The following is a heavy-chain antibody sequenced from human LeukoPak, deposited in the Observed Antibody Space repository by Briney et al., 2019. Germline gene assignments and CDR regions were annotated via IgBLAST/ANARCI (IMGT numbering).Heavy chain of an antibody. D-gene: IGHD1-14*01. CDR3: ARVSDHYFDY. V-gene: IGHV5-51*01. CDR2: IYPGDSDT. Sequence: GESLQIPCQASGSSFTSYWIGWVRQMPGKGLEWMGIIYPGDSDTRYSPSFQGQVTISADKSISTAYLRWSSLKASDIAMYYCARVSDHYFDYWGQGTLATVSS. J-gene: IGHJ4*02. CDR1: GSSFTSYW.